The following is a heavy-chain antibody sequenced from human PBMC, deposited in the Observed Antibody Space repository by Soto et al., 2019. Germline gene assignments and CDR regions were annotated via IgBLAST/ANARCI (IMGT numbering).Heavy chain of an antibody. CDR1: GGTFSSYA. Sequence: QVQLVQSGAEVKKPGSSVKVSCKASGGTFSSYAISWVRQAPGQGLEWMGGIIPIFGTANYAQKFQGRVTIXXDESTXTAXXEXXSLXSEDTAVYYCAREVGCMGFLGWFDPWGQGTLVTVSS. V-gene: IGHV1-69*01. D-gene: IGHD1-26*01. J-gene: IGHJ5*02. CDR3: AREVGCMGFLGWFDP. CDR2: IIPIFGTA.